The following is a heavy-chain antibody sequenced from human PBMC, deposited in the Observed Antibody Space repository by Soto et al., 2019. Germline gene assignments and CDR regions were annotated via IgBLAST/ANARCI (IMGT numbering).Heavy chain of an antibody. V-gene: IGHV4-34*01. CDR3: ASAMVRPDY. J-gene: IGHJ4*02. Sequence: ETLSLTCAVYGGSFSGYYWSWIRQPPGKGLEWIGEINHSGSTNYNPSLKSRVTISVDTSKNQFSLKLSSVTAADTAVYYCASAMVRPDYWGQGTLVTVSS. CDR2: INHSGST. D-gene: IGHD3-10*01. CDR1: GGSFSGYY.